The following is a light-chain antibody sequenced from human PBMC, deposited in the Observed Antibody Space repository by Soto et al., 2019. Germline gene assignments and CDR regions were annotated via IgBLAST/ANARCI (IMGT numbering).Light chain of an antibody. J-gene: IGLJ2*01. Sequence: QSALTQPRSVSGSLGQSVTISCSGNSHNFGGYNFLSWYQHPPGQAPRLVIYDVTKRPSGVPDRFSGSKSATTASLTISGLQAADEAYYYCSSFVAGDILLFGGGTKLTVL. CDR3: SSFVAGDILL. V-gene: IGLV2-11*01. CDR2: DVT. CDR1: SHNFGGYNF.